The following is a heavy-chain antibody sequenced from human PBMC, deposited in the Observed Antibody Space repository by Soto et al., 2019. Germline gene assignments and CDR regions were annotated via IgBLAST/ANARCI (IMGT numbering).Heavy chain of an antibody. D-gene: IGHD4-4*01. V-gene: IGHV1-69*13. J-gene: IGHJ5*02. CDR1: GGTFSSYA. CDR3: ARGGATYSNYVFWFDP. CDR2: IIPIFVTG. Sequence: APVKVSCKASGGTFSSYAISWVRQAPGQGLEWMGGIIPIFVTGNYAQKFQGRVTITAGESTGTAYMELSSLRSEDTAVYYCARGGATYSNYVFWFDPWGQGTLVTVSS.